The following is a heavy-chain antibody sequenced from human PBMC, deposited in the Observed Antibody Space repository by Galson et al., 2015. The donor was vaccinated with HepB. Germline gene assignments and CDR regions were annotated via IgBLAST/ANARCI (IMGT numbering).Heavy chain of an antibody. D-gene: IGHD3-3*01. CDR1: GFTFRTSG. J-gene: IGHJ4*02. V-gene: IGHV3-21*01. CDR2: IGYRETYK. Sequence: SLRLSCAASGFTFRTSGMTWVRQAPGKGLEWVAVIGYRETYKHYADSVKGRSAISRDNAKNSVYLQMNSLRVEDTAVYYCARDASEWSRGYWGQGTLVAVSS. CDR3: ARDASEWSRGY.